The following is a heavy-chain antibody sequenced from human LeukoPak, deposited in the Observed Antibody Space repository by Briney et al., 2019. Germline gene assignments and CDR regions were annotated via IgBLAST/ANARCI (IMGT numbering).Heavy chain of an antibody. CDR1: GFTFSSYA. D-gene: IGHD3-22*01. V-gene: IGHV3-23*01. J-gene: IGHJ4*02. Sequence: GGSLRLSCAASGFTFSSYAMSWVRQAPGKGLEWVSAISGSGGSTYYADSVKGRFTISRDNSKNTLYLQMNSLRAEDTAVYYCAKGNYYDSSGYLFDYWGQGTLVSVSS. CDR2: ISGSGGST. CDR3: AKGNYYDSSGYLFDY.